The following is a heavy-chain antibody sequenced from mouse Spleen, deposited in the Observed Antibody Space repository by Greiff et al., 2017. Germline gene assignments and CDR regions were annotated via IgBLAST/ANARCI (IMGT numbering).Heavy chain of an antibody. CDR2: IYPRDGST. CDR1: GYTFTSYD. V-gene: IGHV1-85*01. J-gene: IGHJ3*01. CDR3: ARAYGNYQFAY. D-gene: IGHD2-10*02. Sequence: QVQLQQSGPELVKPGASVKLSCKASGYTFTSYDINWVKQRPGQGLEWIGWIYPRDGSTKYNEKFKGKATLTVDTSSSTAYMELHSLTSEDSAVYFCARAYGNYQFAYWGQGTLVTVSA.